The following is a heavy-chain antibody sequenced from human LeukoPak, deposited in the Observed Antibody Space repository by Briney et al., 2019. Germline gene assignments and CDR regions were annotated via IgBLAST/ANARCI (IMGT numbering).Heavy chain of an antibody. CDR1: GFTFSTYA. V-gene: IGHV3-23*01. J-gene: IGHJ4*02. Sequence: QPGGSLRLSCAASGFTFSTYAMTWVRQAPGKGLEWVSAIRGDGATKFYADSVKGRFTVSRDNSKNTLYLQMNSLRAEDTAVYYCAKDQYRHYFRGADYWGQGTLVTVSS. CDR3: AKDQYRHYFRGADY. CDR2: IRGDGATK. D-gene: IGHD2/OR15-2a*01.